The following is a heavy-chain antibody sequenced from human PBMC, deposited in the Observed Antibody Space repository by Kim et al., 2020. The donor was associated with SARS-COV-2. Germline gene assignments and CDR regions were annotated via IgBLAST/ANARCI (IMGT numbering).Heavy chain of an antibody. Sequence: GGSLRLSCAASGFTFSSYSMNWVRQAPGKGLEWVSSISSSSSYIYYADSVKGRFTISRDNAKNSLYLQMNSLRAEDTAVYYCARALRRDTMVPKFQWEYYYYGMDVWGQGTTVTVSS. CDR3: ARALRRDTMVPKFQWEYYYYGMDV. D-gene: IGHD3-10*01. V-gene: IGHV3-21*01. J-gene: IGHJ6*02. CDR2: ISSSSSYI. CDR1: GFTFSSYS.